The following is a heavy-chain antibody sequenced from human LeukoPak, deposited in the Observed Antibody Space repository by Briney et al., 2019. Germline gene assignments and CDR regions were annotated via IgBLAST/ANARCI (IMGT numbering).Heavy chain of an antibody. CDR2: IRYDGSNK. J-gene: IGHJ6*03. D-gene: IGHD3-10*01. CDR3: ASGSYGSGFYYFYYMDV. Sequence: GGSLRLSCAASGFTFSSYGMHWVRQAPGKGLEWVSFIRYDGSNKYYADSVKGRFTISRDNSKNTLYLQMNSLRDEDTAVYYCASGSYGSGFYYFYYMDVWGKGTTVTVSS. V-gene: IGHV3-30*02. CDR1: GFTFSSYG.